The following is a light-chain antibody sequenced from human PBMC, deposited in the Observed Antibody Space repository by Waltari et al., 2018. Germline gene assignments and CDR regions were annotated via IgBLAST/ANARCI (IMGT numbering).Light chain of an antibody. CDR3: QSFDSSLSASV. CDR2: GNT. V-gene: IGLV1-40*01. J-gene: IGLJ3*02. CDR1: SSNFGAGYD. Sequence: QSVLTQPPSMSGAPGQKVTIPCTGGSSNFGAGYDVHWYQQFPGTAPKLLIFGNTNRPAGVPGRFSGSRSGTSASLAIAGLRSEDEAVYYCQSFDSSLSASVFGGGTKLTVL.